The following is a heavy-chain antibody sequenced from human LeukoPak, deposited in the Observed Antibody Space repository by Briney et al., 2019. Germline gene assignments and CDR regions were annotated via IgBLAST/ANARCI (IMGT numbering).Heavy chain of an antibody. J-gene: IGHJ5*02. D-gene: IGHD3-10*01. Sequence: SETLSLTCTVSGGSISSYYWSWIRQPPGKGLEWIGYISYSGSSNYNPSLKSRVTISVDTSKNQFSLKLSSVTAADTAVYYCARYGSGSYYPFDPWGQGTLVTVSS. CDR2: ISYSGSS. CDR3: ARYGSGSYYPFDP. CDR1: GGSISSYY. V-gene: IGHV4-59*01.